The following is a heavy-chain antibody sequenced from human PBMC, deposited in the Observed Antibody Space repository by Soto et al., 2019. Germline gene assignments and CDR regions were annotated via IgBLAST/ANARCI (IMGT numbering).Heavy chain of an antibody. D-gene: IGHD3-10*01. CDR1: GGSISNGGYY. Sequence: SETLSLTCTVSGGSISNGGYYWNWVRQHPGKGLEWIGYIHYSGSTWYNPSLESRVTISVDTSKDQFSLKLRSVTAADTAVYYCARVRGSGSDAAYYFDSWGQGTLVTVSS. V-gene: IGHV4-31*03. CDR2: IHYSGST. CDR3: ARVRGSGSDAAYYFDS. J-gene: IGHJ4*01.